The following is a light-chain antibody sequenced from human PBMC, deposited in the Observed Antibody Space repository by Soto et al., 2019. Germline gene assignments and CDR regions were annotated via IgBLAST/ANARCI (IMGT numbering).Light chain of an antibody. CDR3: QKYNSAPLT. J-gene: IGKJ3*01. V-gene: IGKV1-39*01. Sequence: DIQMTQSPSSLSSSVGDRFTITLLSSQTITTHVNWYQQKPGKAPKLLIYAASSLQSGVPSRFSGSGSGTDFTLTISSLQPEDVATYYCQKYNSAPLTFGPGTKVDIK. CDR2: AAS. CDR1: QTITTH.